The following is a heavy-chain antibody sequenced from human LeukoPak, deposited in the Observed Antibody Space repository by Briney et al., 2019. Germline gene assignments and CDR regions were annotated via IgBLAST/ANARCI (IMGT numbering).Heavy chain of an antibody. V-gene: IGHV4-59*01. J-gene: IGHJ4*02. D-gene: IGHD4-17*01. Sequence: SETLSLTCTVSGDSISIYYWSWIRQPPGKGLEWIGYIYYSGSTTYNPSLKSRVTISVDTSKNQFALKLSSVTAADTAVYYCARATTYGTIGYYFDYWGQGTLVTVSS. CDR1: GDSISIYY. CDR3: ARATTYGTIGYYFDY. CDR2: IYYSGST.